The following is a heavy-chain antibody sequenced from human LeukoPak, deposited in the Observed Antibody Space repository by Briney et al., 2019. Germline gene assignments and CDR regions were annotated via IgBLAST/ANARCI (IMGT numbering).Heavy chain of an antibody. V-gene: IGHV3-23*01. CDR1: GFTFSSYA. Sequence: GGSLRLSCAASGFTFSSYAMTWVRQAPGKGLEWVSINSGSGGTTHYADSVKGRFTISRDNSKNTLYLQMNSLRAEDTAVYYCAKDESILTGYRPDYWGQGTLVTVSS. J-gene: IGHJ4*02. D-gene: IGHD3-9*01. CDR3: AKDESILTGYRPDY. CDR2: NSGSGGTT.